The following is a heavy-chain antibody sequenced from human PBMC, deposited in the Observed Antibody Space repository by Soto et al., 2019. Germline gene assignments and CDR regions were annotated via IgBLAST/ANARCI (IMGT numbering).Heavy chain of an antibody. CDR3: ARGTIFGPVTGGYWFDP. J-gene: IGHJ5*02. V-gene: IGHV4-61*01. Sequence: SETLSLTCTVSGGSVSSGRYYWSCIRQPPGKGLEWIGYIYYSGSTNYNPSLKSRVTISVDTSKNQFSLKLSSVTAADTAVYYCARGTIFGPVTGGYWFDPWGQGTLVTVSS. CDR2: IYYSGST. D-gene: IGHD3-3*01. CDR1: GGSVSSGRYY.